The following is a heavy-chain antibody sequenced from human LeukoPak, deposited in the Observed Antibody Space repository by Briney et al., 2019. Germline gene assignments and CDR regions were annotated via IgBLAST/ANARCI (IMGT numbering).Heavy chain of an antibody. Sequence: ASVKVSCKASGGTFSSYAISWVRQAPGQGLEWMGGIIPIFGTANYAQKFQGRVTITADESTSTAYMELSGLRSEDTAVYYCARALRGELKDYYYYYMDVWGKGTTVTISS. CDR1: GGTFSSYA. D-gene: IGHD1-26*01. CDR2: IIPIFGTA. CDR3: ARALRGELKDYYYYYMDV. V-gene: IGHV1-69*13. J-gene: IGHJ6*03.